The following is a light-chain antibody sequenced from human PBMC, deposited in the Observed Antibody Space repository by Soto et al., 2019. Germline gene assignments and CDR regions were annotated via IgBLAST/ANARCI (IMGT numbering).Light chain of an antibody. Sequence: DVQMTQSPSSLSAFVGDRVTITCRASQGIAPYLAWFQQKPGKVPKLLIYATSTLQSGVPSRFSGSGSGTDCTLTISSLQPEDVGTYYCQKYNSAALTFGGGTKVEIK. CDR3: QKYNSAALT. CDR1: QGIAPY. V-gene: IGKV1-27*01. CDR2: ATS. J-gene: IGKJ4*01.